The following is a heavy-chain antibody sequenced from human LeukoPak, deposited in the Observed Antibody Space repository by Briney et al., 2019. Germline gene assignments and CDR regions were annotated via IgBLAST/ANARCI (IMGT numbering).Heavy chain of an antibody. CDR1: GYTLTELS. CDR3: YLSDSSGGPLGY. D-gene: IGHD3-22*01. J-gene: IGHJ4*02. V-gene: IGHV1-24*01. CDR2: FDPEDGET. Sequence: ASVKVSCKVSGYTLTELSMHWVRQAPGKGLEWMGGFDPEDGETIYAQKFQGRVTMTEDTSTDTAYMELSSLRSEDTAVYYCYLSDSSGGPLGYWGQGTLVTVSS.